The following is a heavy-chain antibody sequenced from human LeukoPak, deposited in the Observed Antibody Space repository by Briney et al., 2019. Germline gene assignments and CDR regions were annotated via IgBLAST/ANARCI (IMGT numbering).Heavy chain of an antibody. J-gene: IGHJ4*02. V-gene: IGHV1-69*05. Sequence: SVKVSCKASGGTFSSYAISWVRQAPGQGLEWMGRIIPIFGTANYAQKFQGRVTITTDESTSTAYMELSSLRSEDTAVYYCARTWGYYYDSSSYYGYWGQGTLVTVSS. CDR1: GGTFSSYA. CDR3: ARTWGYYYDSSSYYGY. D-gene: IGHD3-22*01. CDR2: IIPIFGTA.